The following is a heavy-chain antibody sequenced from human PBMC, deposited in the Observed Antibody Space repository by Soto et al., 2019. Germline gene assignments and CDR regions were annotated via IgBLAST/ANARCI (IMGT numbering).Heavy chain of an antibody. V-gene: IGHV3-7*01. J-gene: IGHJ4*02. CDR2: IKEDGSET. Sequence: EVQLVESGGGLVQPGRSLRLSCAASGFTFSTSWMTWVRQAPGKGLEWVANIKEDGSETYYLDSVKGRFTVSKDNAKNSLYLQMNSLRAEDTAVYYCARDRGPNTFDYWGQGTLVTVSS. CDR3: ARDRGPNTFDY. CDR1: GFTFSTSW.